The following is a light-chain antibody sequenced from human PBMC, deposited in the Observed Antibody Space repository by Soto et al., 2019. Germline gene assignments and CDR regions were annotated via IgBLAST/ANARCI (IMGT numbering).Light chain of an antibody. CDR2: EGS. Sequence: QSALTQPASVSGSPGQSITISCTGNSSDVGSYNLVSWYQQHPGKAPKLMIYEGSKRPSGVSNRFSGSKSGNTASLTISGLKAEDEADYYCCSYAGSSIHVVFGGGTKLTVL. CDR3: CSYAGSSIHVV. V-gene: IGLV2-23*01. CDR1: SSDVGSYNL. J-gene: IGLJ2*01.